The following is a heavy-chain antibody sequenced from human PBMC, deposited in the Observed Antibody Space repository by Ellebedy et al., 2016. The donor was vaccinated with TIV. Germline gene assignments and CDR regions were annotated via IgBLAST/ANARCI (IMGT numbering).Heavy chain of an antibody. D-gene: IGHD1-7*01. CDR1: GFTFSDYF. J-gene: IGHJ4*02. Sequence: GGSLRLXXAASGFTFSDYFMSWIRQAPGKGLEWVSYISSSGSTIYYADSVKGRFTISRDNAKKSLSLQMNALRAEDTAVYYCAREDKWGTVDYWGQGTLVTVSS. V-gene: IGHV3-11*01. CDR3: AREDKWGTVDY. CDR2: ISSSGSTI.